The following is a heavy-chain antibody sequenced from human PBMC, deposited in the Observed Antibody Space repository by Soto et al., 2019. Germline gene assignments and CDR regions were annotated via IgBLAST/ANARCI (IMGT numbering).Heavy chain of an antibody. CDR3: ARGRCGSGSYYNGGCPSYYSYGMDV. V-gene: IGHV4-30-2*01. D-gene: IGHD3-10*01. J-gene: IGHJ6*02. Sequence: PSETLSLTCAVSGGSISSGGYSWSWIRRPPGKGLEWIGYIYHSGSTYYNPSLKSRVTISVDRSKNQFSLKLSSVTAADTAVYYCARGRCGSGSYYNGGCPSYYSYGMDVWGQGTTVTVSS. CDR2: IYHSGST. CDR1: GGSISSGGYS.